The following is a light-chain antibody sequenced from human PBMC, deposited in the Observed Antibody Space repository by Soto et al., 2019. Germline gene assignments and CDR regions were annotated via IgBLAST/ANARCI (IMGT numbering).Light chain of an antibody. J-gene: IGLJ2*01. CDR3: ASYARGSTLVV. CDR1: TNDIGLYNY. V-gene: IGLV2-14*01. CDR2: VVS. Sequence: QSALAQPASVSGSPGQSITISCTGTTNDIGLYNYVSWYQQRPGKAPKLIIYVVSSRPSRISNRFSASKSGNTASLTISGLQVEDEADYYCASYARGSTLVVFGGGTKLTVL.